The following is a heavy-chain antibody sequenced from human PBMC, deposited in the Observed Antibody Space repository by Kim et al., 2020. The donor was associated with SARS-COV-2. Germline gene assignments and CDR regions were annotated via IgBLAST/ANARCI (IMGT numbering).Heavy chain of an antibody. CDR3: ARDQLRYFDWLYYSYVMDV. CDR2: ISYDGSKK. V-gene: IGHV3-30*01. D-gene: IGHD3-9*01. CDR1: GFTFRSYA. Sequence: GGSLRLSCAASGFTFRSYAMHWVRQAPGKGLEWVAVISYDGSKKYYADSVKGRFTISRDNSKNTLYLQMNSLRAEDTAVYYCARDQLRYFDWLYYSYVMDVWGQGTTVIVSS. J-gene: IGHJ6*02.